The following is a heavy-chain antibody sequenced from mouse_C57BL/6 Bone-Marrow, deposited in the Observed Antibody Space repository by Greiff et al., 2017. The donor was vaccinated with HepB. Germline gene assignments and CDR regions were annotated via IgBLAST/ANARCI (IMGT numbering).Heavy chain of an antibody. V-gene: IGHV1-5*01. Sequence: VQLQQSGTVLARPGASVKMSCKTSGYTFTSYWMHWVKQRPGQGLEWIGAIYPGNSDTSYNQKFKGKAKLTAVTSASTAYMELSSLTNEDSAVYYCTRDYAYDGPFDYWGQGTTLTVSS. CDR3: TRDYAYDGPFDY. J-gene: IGHJ2*01. D-gene: IGHD2-2*01. CDR2: IYPGNSDT. CDR1: GYTFTSYW.